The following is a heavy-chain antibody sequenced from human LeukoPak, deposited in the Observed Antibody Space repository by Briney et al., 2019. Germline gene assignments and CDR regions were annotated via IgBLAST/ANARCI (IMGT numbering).Heavy chain of an antibody. D-gene: IGHD2-15*01. V-gene: IGHV4-59*01. CDR2: IYYSGST. CDR3: ARGGYCSGGGCYADAFDI. Sequence: PSETLSLTCTVSGGSINGFYWSWIRQPPGKGLEWIGYIYYSGSTTFNPSLKSRVTISVDTSKNQFSLKLSSVTAADTAVYYCARGGYCSGGGCYADAFDIWGQGTMVTVSS. J-gene: IGHJ3*02. CDR1: GGSINGFY.